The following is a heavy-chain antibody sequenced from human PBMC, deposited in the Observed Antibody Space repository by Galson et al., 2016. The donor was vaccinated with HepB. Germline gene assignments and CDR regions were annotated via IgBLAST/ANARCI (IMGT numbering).Heavy chain of an antibody. CDR1: GFTFSDHY. CDR3: ATSPVRGS. V-gene: IGHV3-66*01. D-gene: IGHD3-10*01. CDR2: IYSGGKT. Sequence: SLRLSCAASGFTFSDHYMDWVRQAPGKGLEWVSVIYSGGKTYYADSVKGRFTISRDNSKNTLYLQMNSLRVEDTAVYYCATSPVRGSWGQGTLVTVSS. J-gene: IGHJ5*02.